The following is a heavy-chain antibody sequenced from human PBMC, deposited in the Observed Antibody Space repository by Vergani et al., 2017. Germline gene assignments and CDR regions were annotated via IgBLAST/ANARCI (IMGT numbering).Heavy chain of an antibody. CDR3: TRRSYYDSSGYSGEDY. V-gene: IGHV3-49*05. CDR1: GFTFGDYA. J-gene: IGHJ4*02. D-gene: IGHD3-22*01. CDR2: IRSKAYGGTT. Sequence: EVQLLESGGGLVKPGRSLRLSCTASGFTFGDYAMSWFRQAPGKGLEWVGFIRSKAYGGTTEYAASVKGRFTISRDDSKSIAYLQMNSLKTEDTAVYYCTRRSYYDSSGYSGEDYWGQGTLVTVSS.